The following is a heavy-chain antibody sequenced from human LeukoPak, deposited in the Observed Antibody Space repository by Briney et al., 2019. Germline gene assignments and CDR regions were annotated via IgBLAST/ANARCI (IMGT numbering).Heavy chain of an antibody. V-gene: IGHV4-39*03. J-gene: IGHJ4*02. CDR3: LGSSLRLGVY. CDR2: IAYSGST. D-gene: IGHD6-13*01. CDR1: GVSISGNYYF. Sequence: SETLSLTCNVSGVSISGNYYFWGWIRQPPGKGLEWIGSIAYSGSTYYNPSLKSRVTISADTSKNQFSLKLSSVTAADTAVYYCLGSSLRLGVYWGQGTLVTVSS.